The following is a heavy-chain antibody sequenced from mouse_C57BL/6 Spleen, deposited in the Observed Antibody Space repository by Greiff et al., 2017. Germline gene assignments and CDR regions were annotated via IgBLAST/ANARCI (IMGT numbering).Heavy chain of an antibody. CDR1: GYTFTSYG. J-gene: IGHJ4*01. CDR2: IYPRSGNT. CDR3: ASNLITTVVATDYYAMDY. V-gene: IGHV1-81*01. D-gene: IGHD1-1*01. Sequence: VKLQESGAELARPGASVKLSCKASGYTFTSYGISWVKQRTGQGLEWIGEIYPRSGNTYYNEKFKGKATLTADKSSSTAYMELRSLTSEDSAVYFCASNLITTVVATDYYAMDYWGQGTSVTVSS.